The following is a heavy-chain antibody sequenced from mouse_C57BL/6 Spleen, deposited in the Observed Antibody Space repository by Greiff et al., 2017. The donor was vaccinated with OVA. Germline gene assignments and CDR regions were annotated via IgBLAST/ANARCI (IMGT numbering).Heavy chain of an antibody. CDR2: INPNNGGT. CDR3: ASPSFYYYGSSLDY. Sequence: EVQLQQSGPELVKPGASVKISCKASGYTFTDYYMNWVKQSHGKSLEWIGDINPNNGGTSYNQKFKGKATLTVDKSSSTAYMELRSLTSEDSAVYYCASPSFYYYGSSLDYWGQGTTLTVSS. CDR1: GYTFTDYY. J-gene: IGHJ2*01. D-gene: IGHD1-1*01. V-gene: IGHV1-26*01.